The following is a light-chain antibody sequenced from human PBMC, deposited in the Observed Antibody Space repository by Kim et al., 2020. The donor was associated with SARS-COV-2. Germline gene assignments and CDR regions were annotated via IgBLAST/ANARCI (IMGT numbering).Light chain of an antibody. Sequence: SASVGDRVTITCRASQDIRNDLGWYQQRPGKAPRLLIFAATALQSRVPSRFSGSGSGTEFTLTIDSLQPEDFATYFCQQDHNYPRTFSQGTTVEI. V-gene: IGKV1-6*01. J-gene: IGKJ1*01. CDR2: AAT. CDR3: QQDHNYPRT. CDR1: QDIRND.